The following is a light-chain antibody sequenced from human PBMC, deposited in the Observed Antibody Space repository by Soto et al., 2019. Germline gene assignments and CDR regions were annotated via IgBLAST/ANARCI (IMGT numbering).Light chain of an antibody. V-gene: IGLV2-14*01. Sequence: QSALTQPASVSGSPGQSITISCTGTSSDVGGYNYVSWYQQHPGKAPILMIYDVSNRPSGVSNRFSGSNSGNTASLTISGLQAEDEGDYYCSSYTSSSTRVFGGGTKLTVL. CDR3: SSYTSSSTRV. J-gene: IGLJ3*02. CDR1: SSDVGGYNY. CDR2: DVS.